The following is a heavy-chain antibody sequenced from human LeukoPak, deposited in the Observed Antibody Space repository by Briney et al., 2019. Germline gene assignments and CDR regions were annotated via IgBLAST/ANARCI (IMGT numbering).Heavy chain of an antibody. Sequence: PGGSLRLSCAASGFTFSSYGMHWVRQAPGKGLEWVAFIRYDGSNKYYADSVKGRFTISRDNSKNTLYLQMNSLRAEDTAVYYCAKEGTDYDSSGYYYSGLDPWGQGTLVTVSS. D-gene: IGHD3-22*01. J-gene: IGHJ5*02. CDR1: GFTFSSYG. CDR2: IRYDGSNK. V-gene: IGHV3-30*02. CDR3: AKEGTDYDSSGYYYSGLDP.